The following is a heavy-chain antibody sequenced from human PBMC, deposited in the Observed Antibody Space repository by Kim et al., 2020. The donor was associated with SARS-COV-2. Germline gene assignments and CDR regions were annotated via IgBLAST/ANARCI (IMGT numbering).Heavy chain of an antibody. CDR3: ARDRGYCSSTSCYSYDY. V-gene: IGHV4-59*01. J-gene: IGHJ4*02. D-gene: IGHD2-2*01. Sequence: LTSRVTISVDTSKNQFSLKLSSVTAADTAVYYCARDRGYCSSTSCYSYDYWGQGTLVTVSS.